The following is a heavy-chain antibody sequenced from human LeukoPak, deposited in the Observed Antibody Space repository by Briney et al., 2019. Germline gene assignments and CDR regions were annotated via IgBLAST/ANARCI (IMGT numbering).Heavy chain of an antibody. D-gene: IGHD3-10*01. CDR2: IYYSGST. V-gene: IGHV4-39*07. CDR3: ARLPTYGSGSSG. Sequence: PSETLSLTCTVSGGSISSSSYYWGWIRQPPGKGLEWIGSIYYSGSTYYNPSLKSRVTISVDTSKNQFSLKLSSVTAADTAVYYCARLPTYGSGSSGWGQGTLVTVSS. J-gene: IGHJ4*02. CDR1: GGSISSSSYY.